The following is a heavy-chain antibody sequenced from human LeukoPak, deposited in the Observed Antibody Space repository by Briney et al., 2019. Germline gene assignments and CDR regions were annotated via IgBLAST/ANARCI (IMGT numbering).Heavy chain of an antibody. J-gene: IGHJ4*02. CDR1: GYTFTAYY. D-gene: IGHD3-10*01. Sequence: ASVRVSCKASGYTFTAYYIHWVRRAPGQGLEWMGWINPDNGGTNYAQKFQGRVTMTRDTSISTAYMELSRLRSDDTAVFYCARDPNYSDSGSPSLGFDSWGQRTLVTVSS. CDR2: INPDNGGT. V-gene: IGHV1-2*02. CDR3: ARDPNYSDSGSPSLGFDS.